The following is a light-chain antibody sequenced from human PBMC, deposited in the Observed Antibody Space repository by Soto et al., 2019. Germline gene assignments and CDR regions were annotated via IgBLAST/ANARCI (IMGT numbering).Light chain of an antibody. CDR2: GAS. CDR1: QSVSSN. CDR3: QHYDSSPPYT. J-gene: IGKJ5*01. V-gene: IGKV3-15*01. Sequence: EIVMTQSPATLSVSPGERATLSCRASQSVSSNLAWYQQKPGQAPRLLIYGASTRATGIPARFSGSGSGTEFTLTISRLEPEDSAVYYCQHYDSSPPYTFGKGTRLEIK.